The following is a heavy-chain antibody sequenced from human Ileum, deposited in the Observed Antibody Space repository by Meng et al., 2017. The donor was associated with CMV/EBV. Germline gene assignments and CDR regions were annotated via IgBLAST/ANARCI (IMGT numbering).Heavy chain of an antibody. J-gene: IGHJ6*02. CDR2: INQDGSEK. Sequence: GESLKISCVASGFSFSNYWMSWVRQAPGKGLEWVANINQDGSEKYYVDSVKGRFTISRDNPKNSLFLQMNGLRVEDTAMYFCARGLGRSYFYGMDVWGQGTTVTVSS. D-gene: IGHD3-10*01. CDR3: ARGLGRSYFYGMDV. CDR1: GFSFSNYW. V-gene: IGHV3-7*01.